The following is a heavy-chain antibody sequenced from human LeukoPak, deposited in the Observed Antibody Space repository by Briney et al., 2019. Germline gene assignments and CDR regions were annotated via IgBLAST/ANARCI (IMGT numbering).Heavy chain of an antibody. J-gene: IGHJ4*02. CDR2: ISGRDGST. Sequence: PGGSLRLSCAASGFTFSTYAMSWVRQAPGKGLEWVSGISGRDGSTYYADSVKGRFTISRDISKNTLYLQMNSLRAEDTAVYYCARRAGAYSHPYDYWGQGTLVTVSS. CDR1: GFTFSTYA. D-gene: IGHD4/OR15-4a*01. CDR3: ARRAGAYSHPYDY. V-gene: IGHV3-23*01.